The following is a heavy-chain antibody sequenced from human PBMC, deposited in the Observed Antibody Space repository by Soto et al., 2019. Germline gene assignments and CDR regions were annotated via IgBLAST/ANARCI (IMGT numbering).Heavy chain of an antibody. V-gene: IGHV3-48*01. J-gene: IGHJ6*03. D-gene: IGHD7-27*01. CDR2: ISSSSSVI. CDR3: ARDLSWGSNWYYYRDV. Sequence: EVQLVESGGGLVQPGGSLRLSCATSGFILTDCAMNWVRQAPGKGLEWVSYISSSSSVIDYADSVKGRFTVSRDNARNSLYLQMNSLRAEDTAVYYCARDLSWGSNWYYYRDVWAKGTTVTVSS. CDR1: GFILTDCA.